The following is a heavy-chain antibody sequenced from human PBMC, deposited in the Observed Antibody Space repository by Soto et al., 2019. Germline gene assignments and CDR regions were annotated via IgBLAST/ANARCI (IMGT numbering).Heavy chain of an antibody. D-gene: IGHD2-21*02. Sequence: GASVKVSCKASGGTFSSYAISWVRQAPGQGLEWMGGIIPIFGTANYAQKFQGRVTITADESTSTAYMELSSLRSEDTAVYYCAREYCGGDCYFLNWFDPWGQGTLVTVSS. CDR3: AREYCGGDCYFLNWFDP. CDR1: GGTFSSYA. J-gene: IGHJ5*02. CDR2: IIPIFGTA. V-gene: IGHV1-69*13.